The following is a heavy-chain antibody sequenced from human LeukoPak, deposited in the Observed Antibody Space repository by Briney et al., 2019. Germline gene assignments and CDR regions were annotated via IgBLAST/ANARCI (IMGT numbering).Heavy chain of an antibody. J-gene: IGHJ6*03. CDR1: GFNVSSNY. V-gene: IGHV3-53*01. CDR2: IYSGGST. Sequence: GSLRLSCAASGFNVSSNYLSWVRQAPGKGLEWVSVIYSGGSTYYADSVKGRFTISRDNSKNTLYLQMNTLRAEDTAVYYCARDPLLNYYMDVWGKGTTVTVSS. CDR3: ARDPLLNYYMDV.